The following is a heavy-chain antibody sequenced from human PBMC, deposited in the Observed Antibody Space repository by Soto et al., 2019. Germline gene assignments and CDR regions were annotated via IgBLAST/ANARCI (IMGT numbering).Heavy chain of an antibody. V-gene: IGHV1-2*04. CDR2: INPNSGGT. D-gene: IGHD6-19*01. J-gene: IGHJ6*01. Sequence: ASVKVSCKASGYTFTGYYMHWVRQAPGQGLEWMGWINPNSGGTNYAQKFQGWVTMTRDTSISTASMELSRLRSDDTAVYYCARDLGGWYDYYYGMDVWGQGTTVTVPS. CDR1: GYTFTGYY. CDR3: ARDLGGWYDYYYGMDV.